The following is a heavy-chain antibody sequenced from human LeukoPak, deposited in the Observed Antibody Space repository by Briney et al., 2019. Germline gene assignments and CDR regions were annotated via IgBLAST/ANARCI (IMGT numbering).Heavy chain of an antibody. CDR3: AREKGYCSSTSCSPDY. CDR2: IIPIFGTA. V-gene: IGHV1-69*13. J-gene: IGHJ4*02. CDR1: GGTFSSYA. Sequence: GASVKVSCKASGGTFSSYAISWVRRAPGQGLEWMGGIIPIFGTANYAQKFQGRVTITADESTSTAYMELSSLRSEDTAVYYCAREKGYCSSTSCSPDYWGQGTLVTVSS. D-gene: IGHD2-2*01.